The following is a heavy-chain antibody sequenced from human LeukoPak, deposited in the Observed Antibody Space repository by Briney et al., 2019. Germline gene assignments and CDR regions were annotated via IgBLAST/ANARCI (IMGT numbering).Heavy chain of an antibody. CDR2: IYYSGST. CDR1: GGSISSSSYY. V-gene: IGHV4-39*07. J-gene: IGHJ3*02. CDR3: ARDGITMIVVVITSDRAFDI. D-gene: IGHD3-22*01. Sequence: PSETLSLTCTVSGGSISSSSYYWGWIRQPPGKGLEWIGSIYYSGSTYYNPSLKSRVTISVDTSKNQFSLKLSSVTAADTAVYYCARDGITMIVVVITSDRAFDIWGQGTMVTVSS.